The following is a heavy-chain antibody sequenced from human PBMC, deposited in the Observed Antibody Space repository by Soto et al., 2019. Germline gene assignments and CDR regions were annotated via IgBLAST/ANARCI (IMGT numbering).Heavy chain of an antibody. CDR2: ISNYNGDT. CDR3: ARGDSTGSPTGWFDP. CDR1: GYTFTGYS. V-gene: IGHV1-18*04. D-gene: IGHD6-19*01. J-gene: IGHJ5*02. Sequence: QVQLVQSGAEVKKPGASVQVSCKASGYTFTGYSINWVRQAPGQGLEWVGWISNYNGDTKYAQKFQGRVTLTTDTSTTTTYMDLRSLTSDDTAVYFCARGDSTGSPTGWFDPWGQGTLVTVSS.